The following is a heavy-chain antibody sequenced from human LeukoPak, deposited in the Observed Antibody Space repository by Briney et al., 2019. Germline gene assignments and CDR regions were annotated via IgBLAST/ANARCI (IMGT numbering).Heavy chain of an antibody. CDR3: ARGTYYYQSSGVGYGMDV. V-gene: IGHV4-59*01. CDR1: GGSISSYY. D-gene: IGHD3-22*01. J-gene: IGHJ6*02. CDR2: IYYSGST. Sequence: SETLSLTCTVSGGSISSYYWSWIRQPPGKGLEWIAYIYYSGSTNYNPSLKSRVTISVDTSKNQFSLKLSSVTAADTAMYYCARGTYYYQSSGVGYGMDVWGQGTTVTVSS.